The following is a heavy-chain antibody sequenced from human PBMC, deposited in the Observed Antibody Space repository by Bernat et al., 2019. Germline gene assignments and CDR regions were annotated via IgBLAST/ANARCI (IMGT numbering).Heavy chain of an antibody. V-gene: IGHV3-15*07. Sequence: VQLVESGGGVVQPGKSLRLSCAASGFTFSNAWMNWVRQAPGKGLEWVGRIRSNTDGGTPEYAAPVKGRFTISRDDSKNMLYLQMNSLKTEDTAVYYCTTDRGWLVVRDYWGQGTLVTVSS. CDR3: TTDRGWLVVRDY. CDR2: IRSNTDGGTP. J-gene: IGHJ4*02. CDR1: GFTFSNAW. D-gene: IGHD2-2*01.